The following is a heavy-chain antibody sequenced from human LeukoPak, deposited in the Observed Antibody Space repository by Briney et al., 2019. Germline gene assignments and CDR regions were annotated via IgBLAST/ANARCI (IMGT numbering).Heavy chain of an antibody. V-gene: IGHV3-20*04. CDR2: INRNGGSA. D-gene: IGHD1-26*01. J-gene: IGHJ1*01. CDR3: ARDRGGTYMYLQH. Sequence: PGGSLRLSCAASGFTFSSYGMHWVRQAPGKGLEWVSGINRNGGSAGYADSVKGRFTISRDNVKNTLFLQMNSLRAEDTALYYCARDRGGTYMYLQHWGQGTLVTVSS. CDR1: GFTFSSYG.